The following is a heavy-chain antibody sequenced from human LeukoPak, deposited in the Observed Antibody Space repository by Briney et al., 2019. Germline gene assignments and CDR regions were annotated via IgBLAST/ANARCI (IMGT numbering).Heavy chain of an antibody. CDR1: GGSVSGGNYY. D-gene: IGHD2-15*01. CDR3: ARGVVAATWANLYYYYYYMDV. V-gene: IGHV4-39*01. Sequence: PSETLSLTCTVSGGSVSGGNYYCSWIRQPPGKGLEWIGSIYYSGSTYYNPSLKSRVTISVDTSKNQFSLKLSSVTAADTAVYYCARGVVAATWANLYYYYYYMDVWGKGTTVTVSS. J-gene: IGHJ6*03. CDR2: IYYSGST.